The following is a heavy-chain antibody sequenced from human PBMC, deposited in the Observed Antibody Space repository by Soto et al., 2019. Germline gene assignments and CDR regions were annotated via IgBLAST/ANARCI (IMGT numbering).Heavy chain of an antibody. J-gene: IGHJ4*02. D-gene: IGHD3-10*01. Sequence: QVQLVQSGAEVKKPGASVKVSCKASGYTFTSYAMHWVRQAPGQRLEWMGWINAGNGNTKYLQKFQGRVTITRDTSARTADMELSSLRSEDTAVYYCARDTLGELGVDYWGQGTLVTGSS. CDR3: ARDTLGELGVDY. V-gene: IGHV1-3*01. CDR2: INAGNGNT. CDR1: GYTFTSYA.